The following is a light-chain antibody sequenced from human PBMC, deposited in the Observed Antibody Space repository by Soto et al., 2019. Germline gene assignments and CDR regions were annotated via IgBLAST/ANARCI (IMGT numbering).Light chain of an antibody. V-gene: IGLV1-51*01. CDR3: ATWDGSLPGEV. Sequence: QSVLTQSPSGSAAPGQTVTISCSGSSSNIGNNYVSWYQQLPGTAPKLLNDDNNKRHSGIPDRFSGSKAGTAGPLDITGLQTGDAADYYCATWDGSLPGEVFGGGTKLPVL. CDR2: DNN. J-gene: IGLJ2*01. CDR1: SSNIGNNY.